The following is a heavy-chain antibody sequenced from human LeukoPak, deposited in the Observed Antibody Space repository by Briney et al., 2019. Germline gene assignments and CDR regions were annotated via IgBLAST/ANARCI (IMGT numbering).Heavy chain of an antibody. Sequence: GGSLRLSCTASGFTFTSYAMTWVRQAPGKGLEWVSSIDSGSSYIYYTDSVKGRFTVSRDNAKKSLYLQMNSLRAEDTAVYFCARGTTVTTVRYFDLWGRGTLVTVSS. D-gene: IGHD4-17*01. J-gene: IGHJ2*01. CDR1: GFTFTSYA. CDR2: IDSGSSYI. CDR3: ARGTTVTTVRYFDL. V-gene: IGHV3-21*01.